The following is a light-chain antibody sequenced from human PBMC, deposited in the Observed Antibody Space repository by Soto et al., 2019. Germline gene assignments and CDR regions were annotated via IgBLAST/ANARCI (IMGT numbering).Light chain of an antibody. J-gene: IGLJ1*01. CDR2: SVS. Sequence: QSVLTQPRSVSGSPGQSVTISCTGTSSDVGGHNYVSWYQQYPGKAPKLLLSSVSKRPSGVPDRFSGSKSGNTASLTISGLQAEDGADYYCCSYAGSYTYVFGTGTKVTVL. V-gene: IGLV2-11*01. CDR1: SSDVGGHNY. CDR3: CSYAGSYTYV.